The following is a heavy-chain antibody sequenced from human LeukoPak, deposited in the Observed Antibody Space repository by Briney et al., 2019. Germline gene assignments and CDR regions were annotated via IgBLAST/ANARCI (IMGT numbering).Heavy chain of an antibody. CDR2: ISYDGSNK. J-gene: IGHJ4*02. CDR3: AREKERPLSDFDY. V-gene: IGHV3-30*03. Sequence: PGGSLRLSCAASGFTFSSYGMHWVRQAPGKGLEWVAVISYDGSNKYYADSVKGRFTISRDNSKNTLYLQMNSLRAEDTAVYYCAREKERPLSDFDYWGQGTLVTVSS. CDR1: GFTFSSYG.